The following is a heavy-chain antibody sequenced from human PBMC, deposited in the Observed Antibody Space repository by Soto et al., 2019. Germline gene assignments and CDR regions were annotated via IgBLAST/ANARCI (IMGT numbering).Heavy chain of an antibody. CDR3: AGSYYDFWSGYYTGWFDP. J-gene: IGHJ5*02. V-gene: IGHV4-39*01. CDR2: IYYSGST. D-gene: IGHD3-3*01. CDR1: GGSISSSSYY. Sequence: SETLSLTCTVSGGSISSSSYYWGWIRQPPGKGLEWIGSIYYSGSTYYNPSLKSRVTISVDTSKNQFSLKLSSVTAADTAVYYCAGSYYDFWSGYYTGWFDPWGQGTLVTVSS.